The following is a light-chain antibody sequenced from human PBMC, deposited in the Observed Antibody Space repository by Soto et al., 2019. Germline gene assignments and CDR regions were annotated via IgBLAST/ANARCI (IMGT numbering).Light chain of an antibody. CDR1: QSVSDT. CDR3: QQYYDWPPWT. Sequence: EVVMTQSPATLSVSLGERFTLSCSSSQSVSDTLAWYQQKPGQAPRVLIYGASKRANGVPTRFSGSGSGTEFTLTISSLQADDVAVYYCQQYYDWPPWTFGQGTKVDI. V-gene: IGKV3-15*01. CDR2: GAS. J-gene: IGKJ1*01.